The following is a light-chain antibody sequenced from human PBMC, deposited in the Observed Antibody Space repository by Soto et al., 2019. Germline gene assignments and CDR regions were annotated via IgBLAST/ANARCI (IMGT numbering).Light chain of an antibody. J-gene: IGKJ1*01. Sequence: EIVLTQSPGTLSFSPGERATLSCRASQSVSTTYVAWYQQKPGQAPRLLISGASSRATGIPDRFSGSGSGTDFTLTISRLEPDDFAVYYFQQHGNSPWTFGQGTKVDSK. CDR3: QQHGNSPWT. CDR1: QSVSTTY. CDR2: GAS. V-gene: IGKV3-20*01.